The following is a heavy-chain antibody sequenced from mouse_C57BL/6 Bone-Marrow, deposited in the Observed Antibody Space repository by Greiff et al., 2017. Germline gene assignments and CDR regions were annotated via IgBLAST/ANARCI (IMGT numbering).Heavy chain of an antibody. CDR1: GYTFTSYW. J-gene: IGHJ2*01. CDR3: ARDYIPHFDY. V-gene: IGHV1-55*01. CDR2: IYPGSGST. D-gene: IGHD2-12*01. Sequence: QVHVKQPGAELVKPGASVKMSCKASGYTFTSYWITWVKQRPGQGLEWIGDIYPGSGSTNYNEKFKSKATLTVDTSSSTAYMQLSSLTSEDSAVYYGARDYIPHFDYWGQGTTLTVSS.